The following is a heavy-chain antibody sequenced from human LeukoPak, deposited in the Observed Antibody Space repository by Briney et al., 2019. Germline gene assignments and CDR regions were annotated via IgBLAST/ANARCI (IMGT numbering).Heavy chain of an antibody. Sequence: NPSETLSLTCAVYGGSFSGYYWSWIRQPPGKGLEWIGEINHSGSTNYNPSLKSRVTISVDTSKNQFSLKLSSVTAADTAVYYCARAGYSYGQPYYGMDVWGQGTTVTVSS. CDR3: ARAGYSYGQPYYGMDV. CDR1: GGSFSGYY. V-gene: IGHV4-34*01. CDR2: INHSGST. D-gene: IGHD5-18*01. J-gene: IGHJ6*02.